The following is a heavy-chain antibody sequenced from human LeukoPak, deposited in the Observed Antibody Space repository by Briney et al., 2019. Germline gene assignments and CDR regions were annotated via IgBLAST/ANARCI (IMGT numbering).Heavy chain of an antibody. CDR3: AKARRYYYDSSGYYPRPDDAFDI. J-gene: IGHJ3*02. CDR2: ISGSGGIT. Sequence: GGSLRLSCAASGFTFSSYAMSWVRQAPGKGLEWVSAISGSGGITYYADSVKGRFTISRDNSKNTLYLQMNSLRAEDTAVYYCAKARRYYYDSSGYYPRPDDAFDIWGQGTMVTVSS. CDR1: GFTFSSYA. V-gene: IGHV3-23*01. D-gene: IGHD3-22*01.